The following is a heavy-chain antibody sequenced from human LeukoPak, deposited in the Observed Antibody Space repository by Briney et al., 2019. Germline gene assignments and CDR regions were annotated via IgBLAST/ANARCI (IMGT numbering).Heavy chain of an antibody. Sequence: GGSLRLSCAASGFTFDDHARSGARQVPGKGRKWAPGINWNGGSTGYADSVKGRFTISRDNAKNSLYLQMNSLRAEDTALYYCAAGDRNGWYFDYWGQGTLVTVSS. J-gene: IGHJ4*02. CDR1: GFTFDDHA. CDR3: AAGDRNGWYFDY. V-gene: IGHV3-20*04. CDR2: INWNGGST. D-gene: IGHD6-19*01.